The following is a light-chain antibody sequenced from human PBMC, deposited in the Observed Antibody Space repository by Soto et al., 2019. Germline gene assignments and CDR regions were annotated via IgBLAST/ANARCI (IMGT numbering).Light chain of an antibody. Sequence: EIVMTPSPSTLSVSPCERATLSCSASQSVSSNLAWYQQKPGQAPRLLIYGASTRATGIPARFSGSGSGTDFTLTISRLEPEDFAVYYCQQYGSLPLITFGQGTRLEIK. CDR3: QQYGSLPLIT. V-gene: IGKV3-15*01. J-gene: IGKJ5*01. CDR2: GAS. CDR1: QSVSSN.